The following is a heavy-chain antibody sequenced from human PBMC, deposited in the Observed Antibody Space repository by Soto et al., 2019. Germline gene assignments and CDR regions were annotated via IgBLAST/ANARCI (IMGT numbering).Heavy chain of an antibody. V-gene: IGHV4-31*03. CDR2: IYYSGST. Sequence: TLSLTCTVSGGSISSGGYYWSWIRQHPGKGLEWIGYIYYSGSTYYSPSLKSRVTISVDTSKNQFSLKLSSVTAADTAVYYCARERHDYYDSSGYLAYWGQGTLVTVS. D-gene: IGHD3-22*01. J-gene: IGHJ4*02. CDR3: ARERHDYYDSSGYLAY. CDR1: GGSISSGGYY.